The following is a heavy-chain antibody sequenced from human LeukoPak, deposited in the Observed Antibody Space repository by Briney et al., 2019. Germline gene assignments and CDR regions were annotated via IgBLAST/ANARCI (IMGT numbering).Heavy chain of an antibody. CDR1: GFAFSNYD. CDR3: VRAPPGTGWLIDH. Sequence: GGSLRLSCAASGFAFSNYDMLWVRQATGKGLEWVSAINTAADTYYPDSVTGRFTISRENAKSSLYLQMNSLRVGDTAVYYCVRAPPGTGWLIDHWGQGTLVAVSS. V-gene: IGHV3-13*04. J-gene: IGHJ4*02. CDR2: INTAADT. D-gene: IGHD6-19*01.